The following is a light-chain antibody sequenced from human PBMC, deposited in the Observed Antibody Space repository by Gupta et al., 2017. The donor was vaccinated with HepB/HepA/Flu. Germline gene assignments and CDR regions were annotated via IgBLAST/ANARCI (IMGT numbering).Light chain of an antibody. CDR1: QSISIY. CDR3: QQCSSTPLT. V-gene: IGKV1-39*01. J-gene: IGKJ4*01. Sequence: DIQMTQTPSSLSAYVGDRVTITCRASQSISIYLSWYQQKPGEAPKLRIYAASSLQSGVPSRCSASGSGTDFTLTINSRQPEDFATYHCQQCSSTPLTFGGGTKVEIK. CDR2: AAS.